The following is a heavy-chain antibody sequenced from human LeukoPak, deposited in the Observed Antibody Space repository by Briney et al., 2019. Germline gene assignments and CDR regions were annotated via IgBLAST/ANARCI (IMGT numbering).Heavy chain of an antibody. CDR1: GYTFTGYY. CDR2: INPNSGGT. CDR3: ARYRGYDEPFEY. V-gene: IGHV1-2*02. J-gene: IGHJ4*02. D-gene: IGHD5-12*01. Sequence: GASVKVSCKASGYTFTGYYMHWVRQAPGQGLEWMGWINPNSGGTSYAQKFQGRVTMTRDTSVTTAYMELSRLRSDDTAVYYCARYRGYDEPFEYWGQGTLVTVSS.